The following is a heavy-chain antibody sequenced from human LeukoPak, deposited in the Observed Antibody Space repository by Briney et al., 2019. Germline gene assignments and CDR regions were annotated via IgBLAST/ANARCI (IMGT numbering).Heavy chain of an antibody. D-gene: IGHD6-19*01. J-gene: IGHJ4*02. V-gene: IGHV4-59*01. CDR2: TYNSGNT. CDR1: GGSISGYF. CDR3: ARRVHSSGWYGGHFDY. Sequence: SETLSLTCTVSGGSISGYFWSWIRQPPGKGLEWIGYTYNSGNTNYNPSLKSRVTISVDTSKNQFSLKLSSVTAADTAVYYCARRVHSSGWYGGHFDYWGQGTLVTVSS.